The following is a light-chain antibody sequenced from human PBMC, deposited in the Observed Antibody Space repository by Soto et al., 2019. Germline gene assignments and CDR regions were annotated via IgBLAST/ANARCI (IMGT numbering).Light chain of an antibody. Sequence: QSVLTQHASVSGSPGQSITISCTGTSSDVGGYNYVSWYQQHPGKAPKLMIYEVSNRPSGVSNRFSGSKSGNTASLTISGLQAEDEADYYCSSYTSSITYVFGTGTKVTV. J-gene: IGLJ1*01. V-gene: IGLV2-14*01. CDR2: EVS. CDR1: SSDVGGYNY. CDR3: SSYTSSITYV.